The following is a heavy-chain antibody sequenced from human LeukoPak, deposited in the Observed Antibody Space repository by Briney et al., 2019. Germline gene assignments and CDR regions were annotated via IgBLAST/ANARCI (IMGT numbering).Heavy chain of an antibody. CDR1: GSTFSHFW. V-gene: IGHV3-48*04. J-gene: IGHJ4*02. D-gene: IGHD2-15*01. CDR2: ISSSGSTI. Sequence: GGSLRLSCAASGSTFSHFWMHWVRQAPGKGLVWVSYISSSGSTIYYADSVKGRFTISRDNAKNSLYLQMNSLRAEDTAVYYCARDGYCSGSSCYSTTDYWGQGTLVTVSS. CDR3: ARDGYCSGSSCYSTTDY.